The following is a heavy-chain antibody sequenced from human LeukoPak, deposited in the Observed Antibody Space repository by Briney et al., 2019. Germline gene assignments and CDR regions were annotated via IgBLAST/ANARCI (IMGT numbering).Heavy chain of an antibody. CDR3: AKDRSCINGVCHGDFDY. J-gene: IGHJ4*02. D-gene: IGHD2-8*01. CDR1: GFIFSSYA. V-gene: IGHV3-23*01. CDR2: ISGSGGST. Sequence: GGSLRLSCAASGFIFSSYAMSWVRQAPGKGLEWVSTISGSGGSTYYADSVKGRFTISRDNSKNTVYLQMNSLRAEGTAVYYYAKDRSCINGVCHGDFDYWGQGTLVTVSS.